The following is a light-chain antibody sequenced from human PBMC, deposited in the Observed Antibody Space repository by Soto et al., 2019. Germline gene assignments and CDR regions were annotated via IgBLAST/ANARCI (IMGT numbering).Light chain of an antibody. CDR1: SSDVGAYNY. CDR3: TSYSISSPVL. V-gene: IGLV2-14*01. Sequence: QSALTQPASVSGSLGQSITISCTGTSSDVGAYNYVSWYQQHPDKAPKLLIVEVTNRPSGVSGRFSGSTSGITASLSISGLQPEDEADYYCTSYSISSPVLFGGGTKLTVL. J-gene: IGLJ2*01. CDR2: EVT.